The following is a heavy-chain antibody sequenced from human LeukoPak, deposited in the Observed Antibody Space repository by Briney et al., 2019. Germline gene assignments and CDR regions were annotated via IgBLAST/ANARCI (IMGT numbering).Heavy chain of an antibody. J-gene: IGHJ3*02. D-gene: IGHD3-10*01. CDR3: AKGFGGEDAFDI. V-gene: IGHV3-23*01. CDR1: GFTFSRYW. Sequence: GGSLRLSCAASGFTFSRYWMHWVRQAPGKGLEWVSAISGSGGSTYYADSVKGRFTIPRDNSKNTLYLQMNSLRAEDTAVYYCAKGFGGEDAFDIWGQGTMVTVSS. CDR2: ISGSGGST.